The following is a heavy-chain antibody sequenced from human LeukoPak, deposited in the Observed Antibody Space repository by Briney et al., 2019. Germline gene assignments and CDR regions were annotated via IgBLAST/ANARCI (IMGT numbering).Heavy chain of an antibody. Sequence: NPSETLSLTCAVYGGSFSGYYWSWIRQPPGKGLEWIGEINHSGSTNYNPSLKSRVTISVDTSKNQFSLKLSSVTAADTAVYYCARGAPVLRFLEWVAVRFGYFDYWGQGTLVTVSS. CDR2: INHSGST. CDR1: GGSFSGYY. D-gene: IGHD3-3*01. CDR3: ARGAPVLRFLEWVAVRFGYFDY. J-gene: IGHJ4*02. V-gene: IGHV4-34*01.